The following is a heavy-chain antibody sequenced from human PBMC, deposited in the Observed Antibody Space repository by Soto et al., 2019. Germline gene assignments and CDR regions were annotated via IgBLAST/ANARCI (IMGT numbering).Heavy chain of an antibody. D-gene: IGHD3-3*01. CDR3: ARQIRHYDSWSNKYYYYGLDV. CDR1: GYTFTSYY. Sequence: ASVKVSCKASGYTFTSYYMHWVRQAPGQGLEWMGIINPSGGSTSYAQKFQGRVTMTRDTSTSTVYMELSSLRSEDTAMYYCARQIRHYDSWSNKYYYYGLDVWGQGTTVTVSS. J-gene: IGHJ6*02. CDR2: INPSGGST. V-gene: IGHV1-46*01.